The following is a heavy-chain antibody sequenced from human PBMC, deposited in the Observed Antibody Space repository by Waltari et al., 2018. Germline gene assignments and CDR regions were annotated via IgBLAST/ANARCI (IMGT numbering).Heavy chain of an antibody. CDR3: AKDHVVVVPGGMTKVFDY. CDR1: GFIFSSYG. CDR2: IRYDGSNK. Sequence: QVHLVESGGGVVQPGGSLRLSCAASGFIFSSYGMHWFRQAPGKGLEWVAFIRYDGSNKDYADSMKGRFTVSRDNSKNTLFLQMNTLRAEDTAVYYCAKDHVVVVPGGMTKVFDYWGQGTLVTISA. D-gene: IGHD2-2*01. V-gene: IGHV3-30*02. J-gene: IGHJ4*02.